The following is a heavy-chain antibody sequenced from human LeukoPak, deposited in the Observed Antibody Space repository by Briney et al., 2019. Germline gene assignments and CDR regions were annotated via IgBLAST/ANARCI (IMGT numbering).Heavy chain of an antibody. D-gene: IGHD5-24*01. CDR3: ATGVATIREMGY. J-gene: IGHJ4*02. Sequence: PGGSLRLSCAASGFTFSSYGMHWVRQAPGKGLEWVAFIRYDGSNKYYADSVKGRFTISRDNSKNTLYLQMNSLRAEDTAVYYCATGVATIREMGYWGQGTLVTVSS. V-gene: IGHV3-30*02. CDR1: GFTFSSYG. CDR2: IRYDGSNK.